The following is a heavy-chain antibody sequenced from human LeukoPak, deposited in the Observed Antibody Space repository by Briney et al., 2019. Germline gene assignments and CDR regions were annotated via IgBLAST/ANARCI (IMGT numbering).Heavy chain of an antibody. D-gene: IGHD6-19*01. CDR1: GGSISSYY. V-gene: IGHV4-59*01. CDR3: ARVTYTNAWT. J-gene: IGHJ5*02. Sequence: SETLSLTCTVSGGSISSYYWSWIRQPPGKGQEWIGYIYYSGSTNYNPSLKSRVTISVDTSKNQFSLKLSSVTAADTAVYYCARVTYTNAWTWGQGTLVTVSS. CDR2: IYYSGST.